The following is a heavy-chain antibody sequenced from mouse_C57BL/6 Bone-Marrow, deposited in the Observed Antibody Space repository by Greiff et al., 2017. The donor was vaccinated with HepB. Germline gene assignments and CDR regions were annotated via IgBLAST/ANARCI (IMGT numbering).Heavy chain of an antibody. CDR2: SRNKANDYTT. CDR1: GFTFSDFY. D-gene: IGHD2-4*01. V-gene: IGHV7-1*01. J-gene: IGHJ3*01. CDR3: ARGDDYDGFAY. Sequence: EVMLVESGGGLVQSGRSLRLSCATSGFTFSDFYMEWVRQAPGKGLEWIAASRNKANDYTTEYSASVKGRFIVSRDTSQSILYLQMNALRAEDTAIYYCARGDDYDGFAYWGQGTLVTVSA.